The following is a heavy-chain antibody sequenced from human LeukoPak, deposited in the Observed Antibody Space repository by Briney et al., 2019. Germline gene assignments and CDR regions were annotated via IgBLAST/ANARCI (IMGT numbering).Heavy chain of an antibody. CDR3: ARGRYCSSTSCYSIGLSDDWSDP. J-gene: IGHJ5*02. CDR2: IYSSGST. Sequence: SETLSLTCTVSGGSISTYYWSWIRQPAGKGLEWIGRIYSSGSTNYNPSLKSRVTMSVDTSKNQFSLKLSSVTAADTAVYYCARGRYCSSTSCYSIGLSDDWSDPWGQGTLVTVSS. CDR1: GGSISTYY. D-gene: IGHD2-2*01. V-gene: IGHV4-4*07.